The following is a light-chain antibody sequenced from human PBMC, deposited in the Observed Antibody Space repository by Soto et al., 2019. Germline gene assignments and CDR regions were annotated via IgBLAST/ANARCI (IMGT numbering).Light chain of an antibody. CDR1: SSDVGGYNY. CDR3: HLKV. V-gene: IGLV2-11*01. CDR2: DVS. Sequence: QSVLTQPRSVSGPPGQSVTISCTGTSSDVGGYNYVSWYQQHPGKAPKLMIYDVSKRPSGVPDRFSGSKSGNTASLTISGLQAEDEADYYCHLKVFGTGTKVTVL. J-gene: IGLJ1*01.